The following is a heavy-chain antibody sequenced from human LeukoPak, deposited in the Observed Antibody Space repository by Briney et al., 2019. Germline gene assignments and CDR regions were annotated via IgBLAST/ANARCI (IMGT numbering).Heavy chain of an antibody. Sequence: PSETLSLTCTVSGGSISSYYWSWIRQPPGKGLEWIGYIYYSGSTNYNPSLKSRVTISVDTSKNQFSLKLSSVTAADTAVYYCAIVVAGIVDYWGQGTLVTVSS. J-gene: IGHJ4*02. CDR2: IYYSGST. V-gene: IGHV4-59*01. CDR3: AIVVAGIVDY. CDR1: GGSISSYY. D-gene: IGHD6-19*01.